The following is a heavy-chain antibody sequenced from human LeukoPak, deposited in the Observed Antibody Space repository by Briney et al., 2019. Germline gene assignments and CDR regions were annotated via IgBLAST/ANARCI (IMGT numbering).Heavy chain of an antibody. CDR2: IHTSGST. CDR1: GGSISSYY. V-gene: IGHV4-4*07. Sequence: SETLSLTCTVSGGSISSYYWNWIRQPAGKGLEWIGRIHTSGSTNYNPSLKSRVTVSVDTSKNKFSLKLSSATAADTAVYYCVRGKVVAGTPGQNSWDHWGQGTLVTVSS. J-gene: IGHJ4*02. CDR3: VRGKVVAGTPGQNSWDH. D-gene: IGHD6-19*01.